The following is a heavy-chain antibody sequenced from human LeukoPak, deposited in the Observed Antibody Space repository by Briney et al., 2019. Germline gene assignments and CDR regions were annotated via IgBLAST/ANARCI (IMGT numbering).Heavy chain of an antibody. CDR2: IKQDGSEK. CDR1: GFTFSNYW. Sequence: AGGSLRLSCAASGFTFSNYWMSWVRQAPGEGLEWVANIKQDGSEKYYVDSVKGRFTISRDNAKNSLYLQMNSLRAEDTAIYYCAREDDWNYEDYWGQGTMVTVSS. V-gene: IGHV3-7*01. J-gene: IGHJ3*01. D-gene: IGHD1-7*01. CDR3: AREDDWNYEDY.